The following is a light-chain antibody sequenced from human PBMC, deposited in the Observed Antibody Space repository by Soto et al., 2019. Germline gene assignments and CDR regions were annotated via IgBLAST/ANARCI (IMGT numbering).Light chain of an antibody. CDR3: STWDDSLNGVV. CDR1: TSNIGSNT. Sequence: QSVLTQPPSASGTPGQRVTISCSGSTSNIGSNTVNWYQQLPRTAPKLLIYSNNERPSGVPDRFSGSKSGTSASLATSGRQSEDEADYYCSTWDDSLNGVVFGGGTKVTVL. CDR2: SNN. V-gene: IGLV1-44*01. J-gene: IGLJ3*02.